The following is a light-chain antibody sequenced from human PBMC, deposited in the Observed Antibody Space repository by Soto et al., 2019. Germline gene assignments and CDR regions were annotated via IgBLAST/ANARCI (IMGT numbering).Light chain of an antibody. J-gene: IGLJ2*01. CDR1: TGAVTSGLY. V-gene: IGLV7-46*01. CDR2: DTS. CDR3: LVSYSGARQV. Sequence: QAVVTQEPSLTVSPGGTVTLTCGSSTGAVTSGLYPYWFQQKPGQAPRTLIYDTSNKHSWTPARFSGSLLGGKAALTLSGAQPEDEAEYYCLVSYSGARQVFGGGTKLTVL.